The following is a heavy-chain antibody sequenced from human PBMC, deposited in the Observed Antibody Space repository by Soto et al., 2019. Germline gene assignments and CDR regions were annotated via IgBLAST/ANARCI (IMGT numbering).Heavy chain of an antibody. CDR1: GLSISTYH. CDR3: AREYQLQIGPCKYYYGMDV. Sequence: SETLSLTCPGSGLSISTYHWHLGRQVPCKALEWIAYIFYGGITHYNPSLKSRVTISVYTSKNQFSLDLSSVTAADTAVYYCAREYQLQIGPCKYYYGMDVWGQGPTVTVSS. J-gene: IGHJ6*02. V-gene: IGHV4-59*01. CDR2: IFYGGIT. D-gene: IGHD2-2*01.